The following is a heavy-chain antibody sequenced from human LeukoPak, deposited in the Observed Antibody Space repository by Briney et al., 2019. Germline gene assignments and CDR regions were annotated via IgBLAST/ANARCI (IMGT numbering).Heavy chain of an antibody. CDR1: GFTFSSYG. J-gene: IGHJ4*02. V-gene: IGHV3-30*02. CDR3: ARARGWLEDSSGYYSR. CDR2: IRYDGSNK. Sequence: GGSLRLSCAASGFTFSSYGMHWVRQAPGKGLEWVAFIRYDGSNKYYADSVKGRFTISRDNSKNTLYLQMNSLRAEDTAVYYCARARGWLEDSSGYYSRWGQETLVTVSS. D-gene: IGHD3-22*01.